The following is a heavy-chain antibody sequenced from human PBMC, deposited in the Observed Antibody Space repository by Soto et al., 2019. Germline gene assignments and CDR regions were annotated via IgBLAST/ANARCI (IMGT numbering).Heavy chain of an antibody. CDR2: ISYDGSNK. V-gene: IGHV3-30*04. Sequence: GGSLRLSCAASGFTFSSYAMHWVRQAPGKGLEWVAVISYDGSNKYYADSVKCRFTISRDNSKNTLYLQMNSLRAEDLVLYYCVRDGDDSSGYYYYYGMDVWCQGTTVTVSS. J-gene: IGHJ6*02. CDR3: VRDGDDSSGYYYYYGMDV. CDR1: GFTFSSYA. D-gene: IGHD3-22*01.